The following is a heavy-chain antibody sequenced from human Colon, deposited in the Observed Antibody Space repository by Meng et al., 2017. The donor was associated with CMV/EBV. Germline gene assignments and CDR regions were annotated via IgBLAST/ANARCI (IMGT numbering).Heavy chain of an antibody. V-gene: IGHV3-30*02. CDR1: GFTFSACG. Sequence: GESLKISCAASGFTFSACGMNWVRQAPGKGLEWVSFISYGVTDKYYGDSVKGRFSISRDTYKNTLYLQRNGLSAEDTAVYCCAKDGANYNLWQSGMDVWGQGSTVTVSS. D-gene: IGHD3-3*01. CDR2: ISYGVTDK. J-gene: IGHJ6*02. CDR3: AKDGANYNLWQSGMDV.